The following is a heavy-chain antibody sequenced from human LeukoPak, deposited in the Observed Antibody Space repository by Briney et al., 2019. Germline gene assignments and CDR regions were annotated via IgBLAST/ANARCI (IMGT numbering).Heavy chain of an antibody. D-gene: IGHD5-12*01. CDR1: GFAFSNYA. Sequence: GRSLRLSCAASGFAFSNYAMYWVRQAPGKGLEWVAGIWYDGSKKYYVDSMKGRFTISRDNPRNTVYLQMDGLRAEDTAVYYCAKDRNRGYSYGFDYWGQGTLVTVSS. CDR3: AKDRNRGYSYGFDY. CDR2: IWYDGSKK. V-gene: IGHV3-33*03. J-gene: IGHJ4*02.